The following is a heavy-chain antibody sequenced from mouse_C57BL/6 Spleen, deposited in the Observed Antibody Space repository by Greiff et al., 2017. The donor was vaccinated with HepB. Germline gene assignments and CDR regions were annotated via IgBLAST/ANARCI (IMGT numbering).Heavy chain of an antibody. Sequence: VQLQQPGAELVRPGSSVKLSCKASGYTFTSYWMDWVKQRPGQGLEWIGNIYPSDSETHYNQKFKDKATLTVDKSSSTAYMQLSSLTSEDSAVYYCARSGYYGSRGAYWGQGTLVTVSA. CDR2: IYPSDSET. D-gene: IGHD1-1*01. J-gene: IGHJ3*01. V-gene: IGHV1-61*01. CDR3: ARSGYYGSRGAY. CDR1: GYTFTSYW.